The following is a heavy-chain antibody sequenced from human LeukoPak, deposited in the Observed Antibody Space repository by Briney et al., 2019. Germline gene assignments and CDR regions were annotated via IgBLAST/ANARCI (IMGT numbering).Heavy chain of an antibody. CDR1: VGTFSGYY. CDR2: VNDSGST. D-gene: IGHD6-13*01. V-gene: IGHV4-34*01. CDR3: ARWKIAAAGFGREVRFPFDY. Sequence: SETLSLTCAVYVGTFSGYYWNWIRQSPGKGLEWIGEVNDSGSTNVNPSLRSRVIISVDTSKNPFSLKLSSVTAADTAVYYCARWKIAAAGFGREVRFPFDYWGQGTLVTVSS. J-gene: IGHJ4*02.